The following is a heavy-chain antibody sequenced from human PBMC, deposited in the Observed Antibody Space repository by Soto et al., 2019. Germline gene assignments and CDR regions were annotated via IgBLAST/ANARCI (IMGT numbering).Heavy chain of an antibody. Sequence: SETLSLTCAVSGGSISSSNWWSWVRQPPGKGLEWIGEIYHSGSTNYNPSLKSRVTISVDKSKNQFSLKLSSVTAADTAVFYCARVSGSYYYGMDVWGQGTTVTVS. D-gene: IGHD1-26*01. CDR2: IYHSGST. CDR1: GGSISSSNW. J-gene: IGHJ6*02. V-gene: IGHV4-4*02. CDR3: ARVSGSYYYGMDV.